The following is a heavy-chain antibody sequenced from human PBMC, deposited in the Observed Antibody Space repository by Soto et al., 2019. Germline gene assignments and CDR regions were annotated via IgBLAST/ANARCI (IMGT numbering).Heavy chain of an antibody. CDR3: AKSEYDFWSGYPTFDP. CDR1: RFTFSSYA. V-gene: IGHV3-23*01. J-gene: IGHJ5*02. Sequence: GGSLRLSCAASRFTFSSYAMCWVRQAPGKGLEWVSSISVSGGSTYYADSVKGRFTISRDNSKNTLYLQMNSLRAEDTAVYYCAKSEYDFWSGYPTFDPWGQGTLVTVSS. D-gene: IGHD3-3*01. CDR2: ISVSGGST.